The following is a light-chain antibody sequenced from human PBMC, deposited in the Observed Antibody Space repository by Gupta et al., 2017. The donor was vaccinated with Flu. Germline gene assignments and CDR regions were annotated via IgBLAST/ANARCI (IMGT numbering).Light chain of an antibody. Sequence: DVVMTQSPLSLPVTLGQPASISCRSSQSLLDSDGNTYLNWFQQRPGQSPRRLIYKVSNRDAGVSDRFSGSGLGNDVSLKISRGEEEDVGVYYFRQGTHWPPSIFGQGTKMDIK. CDR2: KVS. CDR3: RQGTHWPPSI. J-gene: IGKJ2*01. CDR1: QSLLDSDGNTY. V-gene: IGKV2-30*01.